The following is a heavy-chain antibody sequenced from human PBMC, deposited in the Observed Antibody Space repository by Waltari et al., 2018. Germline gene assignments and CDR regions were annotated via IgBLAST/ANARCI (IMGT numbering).Heavy chain of an antibody. D-gene: IGHD6-6*01. CDR3: ARARIAARPRGYFDY. CDR1: GGSFSGYY. V-gene: IGHV4-34*01. Sequence: QVQLQQWGAGLLKPSETLSLTCAVYGGSFSGYYWSWVRQPPGKGLEWIGEINHSGSTNYNPALKSRVTISVDTSKNQFSLKLSSVTAADTAVYYCARARIAARPRGYFDYWGQGTLVTVSS. CDR2: INHSGST. J-gene: IGHJ4*02.